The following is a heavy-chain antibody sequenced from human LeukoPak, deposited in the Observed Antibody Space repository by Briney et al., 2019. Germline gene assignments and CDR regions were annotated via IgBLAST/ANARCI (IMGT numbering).Heavy chain of an antibody. CDR3: ASGPIYYDSSGYYWNWFDP. Sequence: SETLSLTCTVSGGSISSYYWSWIRQPPGKGLEWIGYIYYSGSTNYNPSLKSRVTISVDTSKNQFSLKLSSVTAADTAVYYCASGPIYYDSSGYYWNWFDPWGQGTLVTVSS. D-gene: IGHD3-22*01. CDR2: IYYSGST. J-gene: IGHJ5*02. CDR1: GGSISSYY. V-gene: IGHV4-59*01.